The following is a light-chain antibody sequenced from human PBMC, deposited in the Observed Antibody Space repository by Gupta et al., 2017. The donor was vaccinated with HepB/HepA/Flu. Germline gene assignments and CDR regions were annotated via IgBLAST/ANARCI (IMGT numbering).Light chain of an antibody. CDR1: QSISSY. J-gene: IGKJ1*01. CDR3: QQSYSTPRT. Sequence: DIQMTQSPSSLSASVGDRVTITCRASQSISSYLNWYQQKPGKAPKLLIYAASRLQSGVPSRFSGSGSGTYFTPTISRLQPEDFATYYCQQSYSTPRTFGQGTKVEIK. V-gene: IGKV1-39*01. CDR2: AAS.